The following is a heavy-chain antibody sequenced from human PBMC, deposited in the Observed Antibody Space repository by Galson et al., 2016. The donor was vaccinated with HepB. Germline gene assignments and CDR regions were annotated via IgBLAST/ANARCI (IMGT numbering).Heavy chain of an antibody. Sequence: SVKVSCKAFGYTFTGYDIHWVRQAPGQGLEWMGWIDPNSGDTDYAQKFLGRVTMTRDKSLNSVYLELRTLRSDDTAVYYCARDRTRGAESLRVWGQGARVIVSS. V-gene: IGHV1-2*02. CDR2: IDPNSGDT. J-gene: IGHJ4*02. CDR1: GYTFTGYD. CDR3: ARDRTRGAESLRV. D-gene: IGHD1-1*01.